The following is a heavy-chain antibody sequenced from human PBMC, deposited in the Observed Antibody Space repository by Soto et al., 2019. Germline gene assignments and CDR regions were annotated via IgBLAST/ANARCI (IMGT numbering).Heavy chain of an antibody. J-gene: IGHJ4*02. V-gene: IGHV4-4*02. CDR1: GASISSSNW. CDR3: ARAAQAQPLPD. D-gene: IGHD6-13*01. Sequence: QVQLQESGPGLVKPSGTLSLTCVVSGASISSSNWWRLVRQPPWKELEGVGDIYHSGSTNYNPSFKSRLTISVDKSQNQFSRKLSSLRAADTAGYYCARAAQAQPLPDWGQGTLVTVPS. CDR2: IYHSGST.